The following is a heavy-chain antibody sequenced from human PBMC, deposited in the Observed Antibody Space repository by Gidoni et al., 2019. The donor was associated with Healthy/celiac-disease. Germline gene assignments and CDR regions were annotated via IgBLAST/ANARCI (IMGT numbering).Heavy chain of an antibody. D-gene: IGHD6-25*01. CDR2: IYYSGST. CDR1: GGSISSYY. J-gene: IGHJ4*02. CDR3: ASGYSSAYFDY. V-gene: IGHV4-59*01. Sequence: QVQLQESGPGLVKPSETLSLTCPVSGGSISSYYWSWIRQPPGKGLEWIGYIYYSGSTNYNPSLKSRVTISVDTSKNQFSLKLSSVTAADTAVYYCASGYSSAYFDYWGQGTLVTVSS.